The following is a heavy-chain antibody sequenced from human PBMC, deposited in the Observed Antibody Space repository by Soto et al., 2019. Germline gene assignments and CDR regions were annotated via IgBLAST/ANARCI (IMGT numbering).Heavy chain of an antibody. CDR3: ARMETFGSLNWFDD. V-gene: IGHV1-8*01. D-gene: IGHD3-16*01. CDR2: MNPGSGDT. Sequence: VCWNACGYIFTDNDDSWVRQATGQGLEWMGWMNPGSGDTGYAQKFQGRVTMTRDMAIATGYMELSSLRSDDTAIYYCARMETFGSLNWFDDWAQGTLVTVS. CDR1: GYIFTDND. J-gene: IGHJ5*02.